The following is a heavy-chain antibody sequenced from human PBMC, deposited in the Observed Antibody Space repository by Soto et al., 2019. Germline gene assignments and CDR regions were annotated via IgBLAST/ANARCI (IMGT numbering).Heavy chain of an antibody. CDR3: ARAKNDFWSGYYRAYYYYGMDV. CDR2: IYHSGST. D-gene: IGHD3-3*01. V-gene: IGHV4-4*02. J-gene: IGHJ6*02. CDR1: SISSSNW. Sequence: SISSSNWWSWVRQPPGKGLEWIGEIYHSGSTNYNPSLKSRVTISVDKSKNQFSLKLSSVTAADTAVYYCARAKNDFWSGYYRAYYYYGMDVWGQGTTVTVSS.